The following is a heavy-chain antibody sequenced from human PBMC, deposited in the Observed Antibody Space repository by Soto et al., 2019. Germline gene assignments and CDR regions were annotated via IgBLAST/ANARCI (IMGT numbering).Heavy chain of an antibody. D-gene: IGHD3-10*01. J-gene: IGHJ5*02. CDR2: ISYDGSNK. Sequence: ESGGGVVQPGRSLRLSCAASGFTFSSYAMHWVRQAPGKGLEWVAVISYDGSNKYYADSVKGRFTISRDNSKNTLYLQMNSLRAEDTAVYYCARERVRGVYNWFDPWGQGTPVTVSS. CDR1: GFTFSSYA. CDR3: ARERVRGVYNWFDP. V-gene: IGHV3-30-3*01.